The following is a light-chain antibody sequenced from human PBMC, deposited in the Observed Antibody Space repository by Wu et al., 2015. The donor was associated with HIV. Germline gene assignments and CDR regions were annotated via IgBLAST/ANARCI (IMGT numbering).Light chain of an antibody. CDR3: QQYGSSPGS. J-gene: IGKJ2*03. Sequence: EIVLTQSPGTLSLSPGARATLSYRASQSVSSSYLAWYQQKPGQAPRLLIHGASSRATGIPDRFSGSGSGTDFTLTISRLEPEDFAVYYCQQYGSSPGSFGQGTKLEIK. V-gene: IGKV3-20*01. CDR1: QSVSSSY. CDR2: GAS.